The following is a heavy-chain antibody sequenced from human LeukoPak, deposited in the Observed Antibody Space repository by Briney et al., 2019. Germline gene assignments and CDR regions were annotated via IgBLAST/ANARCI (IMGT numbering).Heavy chain of an antibody. D-gene: IGHD3-9*01. Sequence: GASVKVSCKASRYTFTGYYMHWVRQAPGQGLEWMGRINPNSGGTNYAQKFQGRVTMTRDTSISTAYMELSRLRSDDTAVYYCAREGGILTGYEDYMDVWGKGTTVTVSS. CDR1: RYTFTGYY. CDR2: INPNSGGT. J-gene: IGHJ6*03. CDR3: AREGGILTGYEDYMDV. V-gene: IGHV1-2*06.